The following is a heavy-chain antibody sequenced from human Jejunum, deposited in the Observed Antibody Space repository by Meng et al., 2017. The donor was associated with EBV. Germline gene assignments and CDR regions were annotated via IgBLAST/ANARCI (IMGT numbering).Heavy chain of an antibody. CDR2: ISSYNGNT. Sequence: VGSVAVVRWSGVSVRVSCTPPGYTYTTSGVSWGRQGPGQGLEWMGWISSYNGNTDYAQKLQGRVNMTTDTPTSNAYMELRRLRSDDTAVYYCTILSHCDGGICYSYDYWGQGTLVTVSS. J-gene: IGHJ4*02. D-gene: IGHD2-15*01. V-gene: IGHV1-18*01. CDR1: GYTYTTSG. CDR3: TILSHCDGGICYSYDY.